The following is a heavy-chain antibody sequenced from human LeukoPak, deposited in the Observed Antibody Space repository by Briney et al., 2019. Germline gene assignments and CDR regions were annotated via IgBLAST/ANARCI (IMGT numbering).Heavy chain of an antibody. CDR2: MNPNSGNT. Sequence: ASVKVSCKASGYTFTGYYMHWVRQATGQGLEWMGWMNPNSGNTGYAQKFQGRVTMTRNTSISTAYMALSSLRSEDTAVYYCARWGANDNDAFDIWGQGTMVTVSS. V-gene: IGHV1-8*02. CDR1: GYTFTGYY. J-gene: IGHJ3*02. D-gene: IGHD3-16*01. CDR3: ARWGANDNDAFDI.